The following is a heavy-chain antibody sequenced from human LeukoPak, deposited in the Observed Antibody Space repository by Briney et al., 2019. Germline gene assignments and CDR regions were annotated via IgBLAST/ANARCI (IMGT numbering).Heavy chain of an antibody. J-gene: IGHJ4*02. CDR1: EFTVSSYY. CDR2: IYSGGSK. CDR3: ATIGGEYVSFDN. V-gene: IGHV3-53*04. D-gene: IGHD3-16*01. Sequence: GGSLRLSCAASEFTVSSYYMSWVRQAPGKGLEWVSVIYSGGSKYYADSVKGRFTISRHNSKNTLYLQMISLRGEDTAVYYCATIGGEYVSFDNWGQGTLVTVTP.